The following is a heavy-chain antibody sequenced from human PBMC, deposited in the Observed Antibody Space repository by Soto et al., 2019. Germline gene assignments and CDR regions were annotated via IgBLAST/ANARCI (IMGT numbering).Heavy chain of an antibody. D-gene: IGHD1-26*01. CDR1: GFAFNKFG. CDR2: ISYDGSYQ. V-gene: IGHV3-30*18. J-gene: IGHJ4*02. Sequence: VESGGGVVQPGTSLRLSCEASGFAFNKFGMHWVRQAPGKGLEWVAFISYDGSYQYYADSVQGRLTITRDNSMNTLNMQLNSLRREDTAVYYCAKGGEVGGVLGDHWGQGTLVTVSS. CDR3: AKGGEVGGVLGDH.